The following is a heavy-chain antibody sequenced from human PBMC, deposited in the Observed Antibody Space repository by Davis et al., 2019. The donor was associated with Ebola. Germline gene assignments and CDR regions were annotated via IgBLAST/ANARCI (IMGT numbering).Heavy chain of an antibody. D-gene: IGHD6-19*01. J-gene: IGHJ3*02. CDR1: GGSFSGYY. CDR3: AREGGYSSDVDAFDI. CDR2: INHSGST. V-gene: IGHV4-34*01. Sequence: SETLSLTCAVYGGSFSGYYWSWIRQPPGKGLEWIGEINHSGSTNYNPSLKSRVTISVDTSKNQFSLKLSSVTAADTAVYYCAREGGYSSDVDAFDIWGQGTMVTVSS.